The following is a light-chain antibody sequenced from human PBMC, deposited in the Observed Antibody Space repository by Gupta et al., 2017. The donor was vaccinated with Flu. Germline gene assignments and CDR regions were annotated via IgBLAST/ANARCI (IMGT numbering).Light chain of an antibody. Sequence: SVTPGQPAAISCKSSQSLLSSDGKTYLYWYLQKPGQPPQVLIYEVSNRFSGVPDRFSGSGSGTDFTLTISRVEAEDVGVYYCPQGTQRPLTFGGGTKVEIE. CDR2: EVS. CDR3: PQGTQRPLT. J-gene: IGKJ4*01. CDR1: QSLLSSDGKTY. V-gene: IGKV2D-29*01.